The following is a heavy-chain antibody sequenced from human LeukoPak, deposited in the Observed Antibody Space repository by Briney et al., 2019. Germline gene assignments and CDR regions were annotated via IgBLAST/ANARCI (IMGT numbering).Heavy chain of an antibody. Sequence: GASVKVSCKASGYTFTGYYMHWVRQAPGQGLEWMGWINTNTGNPTYAQGFTGRFVFSLDTSVSTAYLQISSLKAEDTAVYYCAREKYSSSSGYYYYYYMDVWGKGTTVTVSS. CDR3: AREKYSSSSGYYYYYYMDV. J-gene: IGHJ6*03. D-gene: IGHD6-6*01. CDR1: GYTFTGYY. V-gene: IGHV7-4-1*02. CDR2: INTNTGNP.